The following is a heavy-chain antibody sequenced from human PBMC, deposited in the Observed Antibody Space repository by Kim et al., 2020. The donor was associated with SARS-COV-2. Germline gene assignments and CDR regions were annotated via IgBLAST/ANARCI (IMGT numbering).Heavy chain of an antibody. Sequence: TSYADSVKGRFSISRDNSRNTVYLQMNSLRVDDTALYYCAKGARVFGIDVWGQGTTVTVSS. V-gene: IGHV3-23*01. CDR3: AKGARVFGIDV. CDR2: T. J-gene: IGHJ6*02. D-gene: IGHD6-13*01.